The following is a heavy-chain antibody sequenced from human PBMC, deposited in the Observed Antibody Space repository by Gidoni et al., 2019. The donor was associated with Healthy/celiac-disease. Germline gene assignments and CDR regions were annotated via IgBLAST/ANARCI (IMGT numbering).Heavy chain of an antibody. J-gene: IGHJ4*02. Sequence: EVQLVQSGAEVKKPGESLKISCTGSGYGFTSVRIGCVRRMPGKGLEWMGIIYPGDSDIRCSPSFQGQVTISADKSISTAYLQWSSLKASDTAMYYCAGGGYCSGGSCYRGAFDYWGQGTLVTVSS. CDR1: GYGFTSVR. CDR3: AGGGYCSGGSCYRGAFDY. V-gene: IGHV5-51*03. D-gene: IGHD2-15*01. CDR2: IYPGDSDI.